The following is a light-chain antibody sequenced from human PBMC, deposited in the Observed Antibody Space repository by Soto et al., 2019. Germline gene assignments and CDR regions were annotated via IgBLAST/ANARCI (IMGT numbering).Light chain of an antibody. CDR1: QSLSGW. CDR2: KTS. V-gene: IGKV1-5*03. Sequence: DIPMTQSPSTLSEYVGDRVTITCRASQSLSGWLAWYQQKPGKAPKLLIYKTSTLESGVPSRFSGSGSGTDFTLTISSLQPEDFATYYCQQYYNLHTFGQGTKLEIK. J-gene: IGKJ2*01. CDR3: QQYYNLHT.